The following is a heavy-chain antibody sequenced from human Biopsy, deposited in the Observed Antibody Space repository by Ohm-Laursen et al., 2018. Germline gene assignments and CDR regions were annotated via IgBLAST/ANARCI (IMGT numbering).Heavy chain of an antibody. J-gene: IGHJ4*02. Sequence: SETLSLTCIVSGDSISNSYWTWIRQPAGKGLEWIGRFYSSGSSNYNPSLKSRVTMSIDASMNQFSLKLTSVTAADTAVYYCAKARTLDTAIDFNYWGQGTLVTVSS. V-gene: IGHV4-4*07. CDR3: AKARTLDTAIDFNY. CDR1: GDSISNSY. CDR2: FYSSGSS. D-gene: IGHD5-18*01.